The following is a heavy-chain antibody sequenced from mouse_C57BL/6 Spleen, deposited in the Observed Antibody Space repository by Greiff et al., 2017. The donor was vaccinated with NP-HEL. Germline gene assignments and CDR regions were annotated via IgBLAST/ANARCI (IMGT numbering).Heavy chain of an antibody. V-gene: IGHV3-6*01. CDR1: GYSITSGYY. J-gene: IGHJ4*01. CDR2: ISYDGSN. Sequence: EVQLVESGPGLVKPSQSLSLTCSVTGYSITSGYYWNWIRQFPGNKLEWMGYISYDGSNNYNPSLKNRISITRDTSKNQFFLKLNSVTTEDTATYYCANLYPFYAMDYWGQGTSVTVSS. D-gene: IGHD2-1*01. CDR3: ANLYPFYAMDY.